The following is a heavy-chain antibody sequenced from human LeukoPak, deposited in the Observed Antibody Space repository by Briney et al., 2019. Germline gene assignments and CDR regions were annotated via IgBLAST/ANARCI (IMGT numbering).Heavy chain of an antibody. J-gene: IGHJ3*02. D-gene: IGHD5-12*01. CDR1: VYTFTGYY. V-gene: IGHV1-2*04. CDR2: INPNSGGT. Sequence: ASVKVSCKASVYTFTGYYMNWVRQAPGQGLEWMGWINPNSGGTNYAQKFQGWVTMTRDTSISTAYMELSRLRSDDTAVYYCARLEGGGYDDAFDIWGQGTMVTVSS. CDR3: ARLEGGGYDDAFDI.